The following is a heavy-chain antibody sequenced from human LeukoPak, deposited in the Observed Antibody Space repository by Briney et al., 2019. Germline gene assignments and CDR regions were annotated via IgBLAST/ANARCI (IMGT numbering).Heavy chain of an antibody. CDR2: AGWAGGTT. J-gene: IGHJ4*02. D-gene: IGHD3-10*02. CDR1: GFNFHRYT. V-gene: IGHV3-43*01. CDR3: AKELDTMFFDY. Sequence: GGSLRLSCATSGFNFHRYTIHWVRQAPGKGLEWVSLAGWAGGTTYYSDSVRGRFTISRDSGRNSVYLQMNSLTTDDTAFYFCAKELDTMFFDYWGQGALVTVSS.